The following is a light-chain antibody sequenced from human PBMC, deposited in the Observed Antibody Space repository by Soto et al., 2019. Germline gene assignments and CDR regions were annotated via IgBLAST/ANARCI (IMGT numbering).Light chain of an antibody. J-gene: IGLJ2*01. Sequence: NFMLTQPHSVSESPGKTVTISCTVSSGSIATNYVQWYQQRPGSAPTTVIYEDTQRPSGVPERFSGSIDSSSNSASLTISGLKTEDEADYYCQSYDGSNPDVVFGGGTKVTVL. CDR3: QSYDGSNPDVV. V-gene: IGLV6-57*02. CDR2: EDT. CDR1: SGSIATNY.